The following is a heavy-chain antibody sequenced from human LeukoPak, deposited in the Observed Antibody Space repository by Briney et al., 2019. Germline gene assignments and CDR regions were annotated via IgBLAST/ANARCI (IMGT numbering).Heavy chain of an antibody. CDR3: AREGSYCVGGDCYSFDF. CDR1: GYRFISNY. Sequence: ASVKVSCKASGYRFISNYIQWVRQAPGLGPEWIGWMHPGNGNTRYAEKFQGGVTMTRDTSINTAYMDLRSLRSDDTAVYYCAREGSYCVGGDCYSFDFWGQGTLITVSS. V-gene: IGHV1-2*02. CDR2: MHPGNGNT. J-gene: IGHJ4*02. D-gene: IGHD2-21*02.